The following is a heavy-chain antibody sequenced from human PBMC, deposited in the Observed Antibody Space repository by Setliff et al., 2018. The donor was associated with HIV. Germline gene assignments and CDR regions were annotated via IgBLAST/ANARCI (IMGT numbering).Heavy chain of an antibody. Sequence: GSLRLSCAASGFTFSSYSTNWIRQPPGKGLEWIGEINYSGRTNYNPSLKSRVTISIDTSKNQFSLKLTSLTAADTAVYYCAREDYDSSGHYQGAPAEYVHYWGQGTLVTVSS. CDR2: INYSGRT. J-gene: IGHJ1*01. CDR3: AREDYDSSGHYQGAPAEYVHY. CDR1: GFTFSSYS. V-gene: IGHV4-34*01. D-gene: IGHD3-22*01.